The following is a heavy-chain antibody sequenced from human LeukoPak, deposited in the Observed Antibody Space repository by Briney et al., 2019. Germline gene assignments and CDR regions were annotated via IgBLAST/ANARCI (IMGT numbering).Heavy chain of an antibody. CDR2: ISSTSSTI. CDR1: GFTFSSYS. CDR3: AKVAGYSSGWYDY. D-gene: IGHD6-19*01. V-gene: IGHV3-48*01. Sequence: PGGSLRLSCAASGFTFSSYSMNWVRQAPGKGLEWLSHISSTSSTIKYADSVKGRFTISRDNSKNTLYLQMNSLRAEDTAVYYCAKVAGYSSGWYDYWGQGTLVTVSS. J-gene: IGHJ4*02.